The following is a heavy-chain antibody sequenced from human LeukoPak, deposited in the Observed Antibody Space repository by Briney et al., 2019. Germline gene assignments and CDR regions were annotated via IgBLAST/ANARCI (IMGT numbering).Heavy chain of an antibody. CDR3: AREGGSYFSAPFDY. D-gene: IGHD1-26*01. V-gene: IGHV4-38-2*02. J-gene: IGHJ4*02. Sequence: SETLSLTCAVSGYSISSGYYWGWIRQPPGKGREGIGSIYHSGSTYYNPSLKSRVTTSVDTSKNQFSLKLRSVTAAEKAVYYCAREGGSYFSAPFDYWGQGTLVTVSS. CDR1: GYSISSGYY. CDR2: IYHSGST.